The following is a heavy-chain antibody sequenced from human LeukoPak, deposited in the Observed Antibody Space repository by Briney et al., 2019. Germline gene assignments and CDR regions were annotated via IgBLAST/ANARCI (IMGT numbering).Heavy chain of an antibody. V-gene: IGHV1-24*01. D-gene: IGHD6-13*01. CDR2: FDPEDGET. CDR3: ATARYSSSWYLDYFDY. CDR1: GYTLTELS. J-gene: IGHJ4*02. Sequence: ASVKVSCKVSGYTLTELSMHWVRQAPGKGLEWMGGFDPEDGETIYAQKFQGRVTMTEDISTDTAYMELSSLRSEDTAVYYCATARYSSSWYLDYFDYWGQGTLVTVSS.